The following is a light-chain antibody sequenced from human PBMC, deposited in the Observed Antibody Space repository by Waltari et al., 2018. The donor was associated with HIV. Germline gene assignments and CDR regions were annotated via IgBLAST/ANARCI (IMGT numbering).Light chain of an antibody. CDR1: SSDVGGYNY. Sequence: QSALTQPASVSGSPGQSITIPCTGTSSDVGGYNYVSWYQQHPGKAPKLMIYEVRNRPSGVSNRFSGSKSGNTASLTISGLQAEDEADYYCSSYTSSRVLFGGGTKLTVL. CDR2: EVR. CDR3: SSYTSSRVL. J-gene: IGLJ2*01. V-gene: IGLV2-14*01.